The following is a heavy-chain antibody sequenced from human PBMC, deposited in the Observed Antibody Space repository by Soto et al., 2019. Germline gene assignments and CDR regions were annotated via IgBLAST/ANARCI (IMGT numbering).Heavy chain of an antibody. V-gene: IGHV4-59*08. D-gene: IGHD3-22*01. Sequence: QVQLRESGPGLVKPSETLSLTCTVSGDSISNYYWSWIRQPPGKGLEWIGYIYYGGSTDYNPSLRRRVTISVDMSKNQFSLKLTSVTAADTALYYCARRDSTKDWYFALWGRGTLVTVSS. CDR2: IYYGGST. CDR3: ARRDSTKDWYFAL. CDR1: GDSISNYY. J-gene: IGHJ2*01.